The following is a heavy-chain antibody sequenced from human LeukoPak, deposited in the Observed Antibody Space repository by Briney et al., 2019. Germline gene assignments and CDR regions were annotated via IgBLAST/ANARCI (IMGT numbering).Heavy chain of an antibody. CDR2: IYPGDSDT. J-gene: IGHJ5*02. D-gene: IGHD4-23*01. Sequence: GESLKISCKGSGYSFTSYWIGWGRQLPGEVLEWMGIIYPGDSDTRYSPSFRGQVTISGDKSISTAYLQWSSLKASDTAMYYCARRLIRGYNWFDPWGQGTLVTVSS. CDR3: ARRLIRGYNWFDP. CDR1: GYSFTSYW. V-gene: IGHV5-51*01.